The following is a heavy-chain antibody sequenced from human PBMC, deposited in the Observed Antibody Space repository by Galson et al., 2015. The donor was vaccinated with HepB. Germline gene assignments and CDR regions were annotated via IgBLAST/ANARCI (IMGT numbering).Heavy chain of an antibody. J-gene: IGHJ6*02. V-gene: IGHV5-51*01. CDR3: ARHGKGTTGSSGYYYTMDV. D-gene: IGHD1-1*01. CDR1: GYSFTNYW. Sequence: QSGAEVKKPGESLKISCQASGYSFTNYWIGWVRQMPGKGLEWMGIIYPSDSDTRYSPSFQGQVTISADKSISTAYLQWSSLKASDTSVYYGARHGKGTTGSSGYYYTMDVWGQGTTVTVSS. CDR2: IYPSDSDT.